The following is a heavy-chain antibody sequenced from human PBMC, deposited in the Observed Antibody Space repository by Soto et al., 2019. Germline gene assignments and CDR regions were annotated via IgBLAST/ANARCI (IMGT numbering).Heavy chain of an antibody. V-gene: IGHV4-61*01. J-gene: IGHJ5*02. CDR3: ARGPPPNWFDP. Sequence: KPSETLSLTCTVSGGSVSSASYYWSWIRQPPGKGLEWIGYIYYSGSTNYNPSLKSRVTISLDTSKNQFSLKLSSVTAADTAVYYCARGPPPNWFDPWGQGTLVTVSS. CDR2: IYYSGST. CDR1: GGSVSSASYY.